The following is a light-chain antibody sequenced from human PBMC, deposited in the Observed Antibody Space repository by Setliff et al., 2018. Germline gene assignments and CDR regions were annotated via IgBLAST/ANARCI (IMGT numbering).Light chain of an antibody. CDR2: EVI. CDR1: SSDIGGYKY. Sequence: QSVLTQPASVSGSPGQSITISCTGTSSDIGGYKYVSWCQQHPGKAPKLMIYEVIKRPSGVSNRFSGSKSGNTASLTISGLQAEDEADYYCSSYAGNYIFVFGGGTKVTVL. V-gene: IGLV2-14*01. CDR3: SSYAGNYIFV. J-gene: IGLJ2*01.